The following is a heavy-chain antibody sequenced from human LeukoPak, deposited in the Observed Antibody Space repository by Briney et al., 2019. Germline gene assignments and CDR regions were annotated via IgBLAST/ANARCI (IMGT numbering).Heavy chain of an antibody. J-gene: IGHJ4*02. D-gene: IGHD1-26*01. CDR1: GYTFTGYY. CDR2: INPNSGGT. Sequence: GASVKVSCKASGYTFTGYYMHWVRQAPGQGLEWMGWINPNSGGTNYAQKFQGRVTMTRDMSTNTVYMELSSLRSEDTAVYYCARRLVGATIDYWGQGSLVSVSS. CDR3: ARRLVGATIDY. V-gene: IGHV1-2*02.